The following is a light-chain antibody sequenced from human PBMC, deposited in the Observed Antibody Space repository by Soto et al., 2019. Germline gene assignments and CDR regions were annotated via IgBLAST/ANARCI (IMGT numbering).Light chain of an antibody. CDR1: SSDVGGYNY. J-gene: IGLJ1*01. CDR3: SSSTTSSTLV. CDR2: EVS. Sequence: LTQPASVSGSPGQSITISCTGTSSDVGGYNYVSWYQQHPGKAPKLMIYEVSNRPSGVSNRFSGSKSGNTASLTISGLQAEDEADYYCSSSTTSSTLVFGTGTKVTVL. V-gene: IGLV2-14*01.